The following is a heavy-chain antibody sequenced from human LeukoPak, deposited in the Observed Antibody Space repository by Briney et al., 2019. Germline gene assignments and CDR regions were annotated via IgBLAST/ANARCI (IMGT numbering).Heavy chain of an antibody. V-gene: IGHV3-21*01. CDR1: GFTFSDHN. D-gene: IGHD3-22*01. J-gene: IGHJ3*02. CDR2: ISSSSTYI. Sequence: GGSLRLSCAASGFTFSDHNMAWVRQAPGKGLEWVSSISSSSTYINYADSVKGRFTISRDNSKNTLYLQMNSLRAEDTAVYYSARDISSGYYDAFDIWGQGTMVTVSS. CDR3: ARDISSGYYDAFDI.